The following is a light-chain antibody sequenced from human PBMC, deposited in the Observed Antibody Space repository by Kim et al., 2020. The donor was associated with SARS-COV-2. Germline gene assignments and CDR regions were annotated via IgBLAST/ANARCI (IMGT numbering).Light chain of an antibody. CDR1: TSNVGKCY. V-gene: IGLV1-47*02. J-gene: IGLJ3*02. Sequence: GLSVTITCSGRTSNVGKCYVYGYQQLPGTAPRLLIYGNNQRPSGVPDRFSGSRSGTAASLAISGIRSEDEANYYCAAWDDTLSARVFGGGTQLTVL. CDR2: GNN. CDR3: AAWDDTLSARV.